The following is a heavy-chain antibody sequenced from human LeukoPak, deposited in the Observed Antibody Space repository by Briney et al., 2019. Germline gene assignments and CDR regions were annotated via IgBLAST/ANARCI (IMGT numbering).Heavy chain of an antibody. V-gene: IGHV3-21*01. J-gene: IGHJ2*01. D-gene: IGHD6-13*01. CDR3: ARTPSIVGYASRELGHWYFDL. Sequence: GGSLRLSCAASGFTFSSYSMNWVRQAPGKGLEWLSSISGSSSYIYYADSVKGRFTISRDNARNSLYLQMKSLRAEDTAVYYCARTPSIVGYASRELGHWYFDLWGRGTPVTVSS. CDR2: ISGSSSYI. CDR1: GFTFSSYS.